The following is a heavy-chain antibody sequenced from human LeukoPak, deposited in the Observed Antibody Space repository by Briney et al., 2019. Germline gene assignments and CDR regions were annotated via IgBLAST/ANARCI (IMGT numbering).Heavy chain of an antibody. D-gene: IGHD3-10*01. Sequence: SETLSLTCTVSGGSISSYYWSWIRQPPGKGLEWIGYIYYSGSTNYNPSLKSRVTISVDTSKNQFTLMLNSVTAADTAVYYCARGYGSGSYNNFNQWGQGLLVAVSS. V-gene: IGHV4-59*01. CDR1: GGSISSYY. J-gene: IGHJ4*02. CDR2: IYYSGST. CDR3: ARGYGSGSYNNFNQ.